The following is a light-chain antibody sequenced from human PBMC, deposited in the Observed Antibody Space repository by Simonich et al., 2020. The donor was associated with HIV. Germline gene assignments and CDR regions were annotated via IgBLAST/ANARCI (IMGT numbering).Light chain of an antibody. J-gene: IGLJ3*02. CDR2: DVR. CDR3: CSYAGSYTWV. V-gene: IGLV2-11*01. Sequence: QSALTQPRSVSGSPGQSVTISCTGTSSDVGDYNYVSWYQHHPRKAPKIMIYDVRRRPSGVPDRFSGSKSGNTASLTISGLQAEDEADYYCCSYAGSYTWVFGGGTKLTVL. CDR1: SSDVGDYNY.